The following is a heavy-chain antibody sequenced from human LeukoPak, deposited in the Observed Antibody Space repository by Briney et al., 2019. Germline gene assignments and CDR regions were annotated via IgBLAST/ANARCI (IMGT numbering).Heavy chain of an antibody. Sequence: SVKVSCKASRGTFSSYAISWVRQAPGQGVEWVGRIIPIFGTANNAQKLQGRVKITTDESTSTAYMEQSSLRSEDTAVYYCASDKKERYGEGYYYYYMDVWGKGTTVTVSS. J-gene: IGHJ6*03. V-gene: IGHV1-69*05. CDR1: RGTFSSYA. CDR3: ASDKKERYGEGYYYYYMDV. CDR2: IIPIFGTA. D-gene: IGHD4-17*01.